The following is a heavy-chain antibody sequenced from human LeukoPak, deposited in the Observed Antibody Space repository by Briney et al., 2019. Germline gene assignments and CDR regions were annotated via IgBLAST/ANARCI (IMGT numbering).Heavy chain of an antibody. CDR2: INSDGSST. CDR1: GFTFSSYA. Sequence: GGSLRLSCVASGFTFSSYAMNWVRQAPGKGLVWVSRINSDGSSTSYADSVKGRFTISRDNAKNTLYLQMNSLRAEDTAVYYCARALGFGELSRWGQGTLVTVSS. J-gene: IGHJ4*02. D-gene: IGHD3-10*01. CDR3: ARALGFGELSR. V-gene: IGHV3-74*01.